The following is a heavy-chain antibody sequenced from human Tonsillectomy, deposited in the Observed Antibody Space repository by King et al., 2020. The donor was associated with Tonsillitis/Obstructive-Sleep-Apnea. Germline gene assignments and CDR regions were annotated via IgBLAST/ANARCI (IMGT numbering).Heavy chain of an antibody. V-gene: IGHV4-39*01. CDR3: AGHARNWFDP. CDR1: GGSISSSSYY. Sequence: QLQESGPGLVKPSETLYLTCTVSGGSISSSSYYWGWIRQPPGKGLEWIGSIYYNGNTYYNPSLKSRVTMSVDTSTNQFSLKLNSVTAADTAVYYCAGHARNWFDPWGQGTLVTVSS. J-gene: IGHJ5*02. CDR2: IYYNGNT.